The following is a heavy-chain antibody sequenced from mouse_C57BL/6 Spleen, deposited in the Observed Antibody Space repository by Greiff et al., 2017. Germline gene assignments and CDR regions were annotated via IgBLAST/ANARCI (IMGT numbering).Heavy chain of an antibody. CDR3: ARGATTVVATRYFDV. CDR1: GYTFTSYW. CDR2: IDPSDSYT. Sequence: QVQLQQSGAELVMPGASVKLSCKASGYTFTSYWMHWVKQRPGQGLEWIGEIDPSDSYTNYNQKFKGKSTLTVDKSSSTAYMQLSSLTSEDSAVYYCARGATTVVATRYFDVWGTGTTVTVSS. D-gene: IGHD1-1*01. J-gene: IGHJ1*03. V-gene: IGHV1-69*01.